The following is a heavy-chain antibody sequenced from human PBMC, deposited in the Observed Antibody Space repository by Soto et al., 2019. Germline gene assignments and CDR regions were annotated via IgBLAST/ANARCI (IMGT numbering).Heavy chain of an antibody. Sequence: PGGSLRLSCAASGFTFSSYAMSWVRQAPGKGLEWVSAISGSGGSTYYADSVKGRFTISRDNSKNTLYLQMNSLRAEDTAVYYCAKDKGSGEYQLLRGIGMGGFDYWGQGTLVTVSS. CDR1: GFTFSSYA. CDR3: AKDKGSGEYQLLRGIGMGGFDY. V-gene: IGHV3-23*01. D-gene: IGHD2-2*01. J-gene: IGHJ4*02. CDR2: ISGSGGST.